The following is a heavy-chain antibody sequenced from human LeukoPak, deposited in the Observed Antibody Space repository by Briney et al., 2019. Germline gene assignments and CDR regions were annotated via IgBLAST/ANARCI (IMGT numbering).Heavy chain of an antibody. CDR1: GFTFSSYA. CDR3: AKVPTRYYYDSSGFNWFDP. J-gene: IGHJ5*02. V-gene: IGHV3-23*01. Sequence: GGSLRLSCAASGFTFSSYAMSWVRQAPGKGLEWVSAISGSGGSTYYADSVKGRFTISRDNFKNTLYLQMNSLRAEDTAVYYCAKVPTRYYYDSSGFNWFDPWGQGTLVTVSS. D-gene: IGHD3-22*01. CDR2: ISGSGGST.